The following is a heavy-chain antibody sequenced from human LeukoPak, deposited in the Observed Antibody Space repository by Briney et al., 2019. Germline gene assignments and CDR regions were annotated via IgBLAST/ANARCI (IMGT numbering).Heavy chain of an antibody. CDR2: ISSSGSSI. D-gene: IGHD6-19*01. J-gene: IGHJ4*02. CDR3: ARVYSSGWTVDY. V-gene: IGHV3-48*03. CDR1: GFTFSSYE. Sequence: GGSLRLSCAASGFTFSSYEMNWVRQAPGKGLEWVSYISSSGSSIYYADSVKGRFTISRDNAKNSLYVQMNSLRAEDTAVYYCARVYSSGWTVDYWGQGTLVTVSS.